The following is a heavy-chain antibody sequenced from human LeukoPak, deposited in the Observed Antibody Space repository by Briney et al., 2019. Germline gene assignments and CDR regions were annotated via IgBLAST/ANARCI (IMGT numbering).Heavy chain of an antibody. CDR3: ARGLLYPYYYGMDV. CDR2: ISAYNGNT. Sequence: ASVKVSCKASGYTFTSYGISWVRQAPGQGLEWVGWISAYNGNTNYAQKLQGRVTMTTDTSTSTAYMELRSLRSDDTAVYYCARGLLYPYYYGMDVWGQGTTVTVSS. V-gene: IGHV1-18*01. D-gene: IGHD3-10*01. J-gene: IGHJ6*02. CDR1: GYTFTSYG.